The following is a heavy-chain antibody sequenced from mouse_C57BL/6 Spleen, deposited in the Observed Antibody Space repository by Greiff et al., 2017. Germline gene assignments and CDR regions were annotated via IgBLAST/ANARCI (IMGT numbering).Heavy chain of an antibody. CDR2: ISSGGSYT. Sequence: EVMLVESGGDLVKPGGSLKLSCAASGFTFSSYGMSWVRQTPDKRLEWVATISSGGSYTYYPDSVKGRFTISRDNAKNTLYLQMSSLKSEDTAMCYCARHYDALFAYWGQGTLVTVSA. V-gene: IGHV5-6*02. J-gene: IGHJ3*01. CDR1: GFTFSSYG. D-gene: IGHD2-4*01. CDR3: ARHYDALFAY.